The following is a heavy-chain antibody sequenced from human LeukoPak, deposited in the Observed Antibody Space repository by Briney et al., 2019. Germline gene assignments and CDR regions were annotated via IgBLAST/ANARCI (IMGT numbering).Heavy chain of an antibody. Sequence: GGSLRLSRAASGFTFSNCGMHWVRQAPGKGLEWLTFIRSDGSIKYYADSVKGRFTISRDNSKNTLYLQMSSLRPEDTAVYYCAKDLPAAYFDYWGQGTLVTVSS. CDR1: GFTFSNCG. CDR3: AKDLPAAYFDY. CDR2: IRSDGSIK. D-gene: IGHD2-2*01. V-gene: IGHV3-30*02. J-gene: IGHJ4*02.